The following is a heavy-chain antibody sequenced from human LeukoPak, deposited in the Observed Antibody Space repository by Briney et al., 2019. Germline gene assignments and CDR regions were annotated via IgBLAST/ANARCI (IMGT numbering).Heavy chain of an antibody. CDR1: GFTFSSYG. CDR2: ISYDGSNK. D-gene: IGHD3-22*01. V-gene: IGHV3-30*03. Sequence: GGSLRLSCAASGFTFSSYGMHWVRQAPGKGLEWVAVISYDGSNKYYADSVKGRFTISRDNSKNTLYLQMNSLRAEDTAVYYCARCYDSSGYYFPCAFDIWGQGTMVTVSS. CDR3: ARCYDSSGYYFPCAFDI. J-gene: IGHJ3*02.